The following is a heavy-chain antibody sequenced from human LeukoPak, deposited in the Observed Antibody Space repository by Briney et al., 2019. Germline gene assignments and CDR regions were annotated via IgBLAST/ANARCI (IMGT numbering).Heavy chain of an antibody. Sequence: ASVKVSCKASGYTFTSYGISWVRQAPGQGLEWMGWISAYNGNTNYAQKLQGRVTMTEDTSTDTAYMELSSLRSEDTAVYYCATRPYYYDSSGYYDAFDIWGQGTMVTVSS. CDR1: GYTFTSYG. CDR2: ISAYNGNT. D-gene: IGHD3-22*01. CDR3: ATRPYYYDSSGYYDAFDI. V-gene: IGHV1-18*01. J-gene: IGHJ3*02.